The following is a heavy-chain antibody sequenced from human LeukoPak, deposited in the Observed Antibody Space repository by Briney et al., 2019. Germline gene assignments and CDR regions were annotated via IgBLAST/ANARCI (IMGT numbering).Heavy chain of an antibody. V-gene: IGHV3-72*01. Sequence: GGSLRLSCAASGFTLSDHYMDWVRQAPGKGLEWVGRVRNKANGYRTEYAASVEGRFTVSGDASQNSLYLQMNSLKTEDTAVYYCARSGYCGADTCYSDYFDYWGLGTLVTVSS. CDR2: VRNKANGYRT. J-gene: IGHJ4*02. CDR1: GFTLSDHY. CDR3: ARSGYCGADTCYSDYFDY. D-gene: IGHD2-15*01.